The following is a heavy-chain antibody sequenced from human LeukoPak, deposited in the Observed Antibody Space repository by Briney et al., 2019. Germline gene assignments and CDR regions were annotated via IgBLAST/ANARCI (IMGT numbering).Heavy chain of an antibody. V-gene: IGHV4-34*01. CDR3: AKGYGSPTPHY. CDR1: GGSFSGYY. Sequence: SETLSLTCAVYGGSFSGYYWSWIRQPPGKGLEWIGEINHSGSTNYNPSLKSRVTVSVDTSKNQFSLKLSPVTAADTAVYYCAKGYGSPTPHYWGQGTLVTVSS. CDR2: INHSGST. D-gene: IGHD4-17*01. J-gene: IGHJ4*02.